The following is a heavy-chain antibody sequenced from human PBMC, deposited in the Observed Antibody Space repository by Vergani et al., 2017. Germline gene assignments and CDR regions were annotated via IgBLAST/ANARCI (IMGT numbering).Heavy chain of an antibody. V-gene: IGHV4-34*01. CDR2: INHSGST. CDR3: AGVGNLGYCSSTSCYDGY. J-gene: IGHJ4*02. Sequence: QVQLQQWGAGLLKPSETLSLTCAVYAGSFSGYYWSWIRQPPGKGLEWIGEINHSGSTNYNSSLKSRVTISVDTSKNQFSLTLSSVTAADTAVYYCAGVGNLGYCSSTSCYDGYWGQGTLVTVSS. D-gene: IGHD2-2*01. CDR1: AGSFSGYY.